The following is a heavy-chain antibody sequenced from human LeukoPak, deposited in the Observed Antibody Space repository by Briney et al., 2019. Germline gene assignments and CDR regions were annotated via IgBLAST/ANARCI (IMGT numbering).Heavy chain of an antibody. J-gene: IGHJ4*02. CDR1: GFTFSSYS. CDR3: ARGGYSYGSQYYFDY. D-gene: IGHD5-18*01. V-gene: IGHV3-21*01. Sequence: GGSLRLSCAASGFTFSSYSMNWVRQAPGKGLEWVSSISSSSYIYYADSVKGRFTISRDDAKNSLYLQMNSLRAEDTAVYYCARGGYSYGSQYYFDYWGQGTLVTASS. CDR2: ISSSSYI.